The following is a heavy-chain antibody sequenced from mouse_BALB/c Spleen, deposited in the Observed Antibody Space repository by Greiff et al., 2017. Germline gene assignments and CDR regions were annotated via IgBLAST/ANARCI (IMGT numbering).Heavy chain of an antibody. J-gene: IGHJ4*01. CDR1: GFSLTSYG. V-gene: IGHV2-9*02. CDR2: IWAGGST. CDR3: ATDYYGSSYDYAMDY. Sequence: HVQLKESGPGLVAPSQSLSITCTVSGFSLTSYGVHWVRQPPGKGLEWLGVIWAGGSTTYNSALMSRLSISKDNSKSQVFLKMNSLQTDDTAMYFCATDYYGSSYDYAMDYWGQGTSVTVSS. D-gene: IGHD1-1*01.